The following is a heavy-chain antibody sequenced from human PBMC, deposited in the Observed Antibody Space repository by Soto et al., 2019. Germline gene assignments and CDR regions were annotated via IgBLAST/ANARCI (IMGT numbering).Heavy chain of an antibody. CDR2: NIPIFGTA. Sequence: QVQLVQSGDEVKTPGSSVKVSCKASGGTFSSYAISWVRQAPGQGLEWMGGNIPIFGTANYAQKFQGRVTITADESTSTAYMELSSLRSEDTAVYYCARGPSYDFWSGYYTGYFDYWGQGTLVTVSS. CDR1: GGTFSSYA. D-gene: IGHD3-3*01. V-gene: IGHV1-69*01. CDR3: ARGPSYDFWSGYYTGYFDY. J-gene: IGHJ4*02.